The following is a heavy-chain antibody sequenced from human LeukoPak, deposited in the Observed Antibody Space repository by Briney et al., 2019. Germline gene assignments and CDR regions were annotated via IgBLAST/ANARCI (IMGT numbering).Heavy chain of an antibody. CDR2: IYYSGST. Sequence: SQTPSLTCTVSGGSISGGGYYWSWIRQHPGKGLEWIGYIYYSGSTYYNPSLKSRVTISVDTSKNQFSLKLSSVTAADTAVYYCARDQEGSGYRFDYWGQGTLVTVSS. CDR1: GGSISGGGYY. V-gene: IGHV4-31*03. J-gene: IGHJ4*02. D-gene: IGHD3-22*01. CDR3: ARDQEGSGYRFDY.